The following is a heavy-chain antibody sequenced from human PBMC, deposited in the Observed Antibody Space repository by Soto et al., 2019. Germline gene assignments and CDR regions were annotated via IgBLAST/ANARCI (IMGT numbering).Heavy chain of an antibody. V-gene: IGHV4-59*01. CDR3: ARAPENLYYDGNPDAFDI. Sequence: FETLSLTCTVSGGSISSYYWSWIRRPPGKGLEWIGYIYYSGSTNYNPSLKSRVTISVDTSKNQFSLKLSSAAAADTAVYYCARAPENLYYDGNPDAFDIWGQGTMVTVSS. CDR1: GGSISSYY. J-gene: IGHJ3*02. D-gene: IGHD3-22*01. CDR2: IYYSGST.